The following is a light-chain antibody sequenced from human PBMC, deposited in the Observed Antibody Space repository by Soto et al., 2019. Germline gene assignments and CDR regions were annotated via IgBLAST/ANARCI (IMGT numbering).Light chain of an antibody. CDR2: EVS. Sequence: QSALTQPASVSGSPGQSITISCTGTSRDVGGYNYVSWYQQHPGKAPKLMIYEVSNRPSGVSNRFSGSKSGNTASLTISGLQAEDEADYYCSSYTSSSTFFGTGTKLTVL. CDR3: SSYTSSSTF. J-gene: IGLJ1*01. CDR1: SRDVGGYNY. V-gene: IGLV2-14*01.